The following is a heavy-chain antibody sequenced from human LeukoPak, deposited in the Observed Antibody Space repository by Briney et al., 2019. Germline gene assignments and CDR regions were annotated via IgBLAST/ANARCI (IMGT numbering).Heavy chain of an antibody. CDR1: GYTFTSYD. J-gene: IGHJ4*02. V-gene: IGHV1-8*01. D-gene: IGHD3-9*01. CDR3: ARDIDILTGLDY. CDR2: MNPNSGIT. Sequence: GSSVKVSCKASGYTFTSYDINWVRQATGQELEWMGWMNPNSGITGYAQKFQGRVTMTRNTSISTAYMELSSLRSEDTAVYYCARDIDILTGLDYWGQGTLVTVSS.